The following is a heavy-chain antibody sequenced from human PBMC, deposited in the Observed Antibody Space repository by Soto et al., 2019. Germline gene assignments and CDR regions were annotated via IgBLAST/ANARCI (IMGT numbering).Heavy chain of an antibody. V-gene: IGHV4-34*01. Sequence: QVQLQQWGAGLLKPSETLSLTCAVYGGSFSGYYWTWIRQSPEKGLEWIGEVNHSGTTYYNPSLKTRVTISVHTPKKQFSLKMSSVTAADTAVYYCARGIGYCSSINCYSSRRLRFDSRGQGTLVTVSS. J-gene: IGHJ4*02. CDR1: GGSFSGYY. D-gene: IGHD2-2*01. CDR3: ARGIGYCSSINCYSSRRLRFDS. CDR2: VNHSGTT.